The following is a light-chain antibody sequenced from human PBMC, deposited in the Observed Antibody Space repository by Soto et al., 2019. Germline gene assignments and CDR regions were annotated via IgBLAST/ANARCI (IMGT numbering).Light chain of an antibody. CDR3: SSFTDTGTVM. CDR1: SSDVGAHHS. V-gene: IGLV2-14*03. Sequence: QSALTQPASVSGSPGQSFTISCTGTSSDVGAHHSVSWYQQHPGKAPKLIIFDVSNRPSGVSNRFSGSKSGNTASLTISWLHAEDDADYYCSSFTDTGTVMFGGGTKLTVL. J-gene: IGLJ3*02. CDR2: DVS.